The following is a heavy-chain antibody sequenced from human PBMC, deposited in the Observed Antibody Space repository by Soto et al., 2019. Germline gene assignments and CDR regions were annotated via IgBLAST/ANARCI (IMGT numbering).Heavy chain of an antibody. V-gene: IGHV4-34*02. CDR1: GESFSGYY. Sequence: QVQLQQWGAGLLKPSETLSLTCAVYGESFSGYYWTWIRQPPGKGLEWIGEINHSGSSNYNPSLTRRVSISIDTSENQFSLRLSSVTAADTAVYYCARGSIPARRVFGYWGQGTQVTVSS. CDR2: INHSGSS. CDR3: ARGSIPARRVFGY. J-gene: IGHJ4*02. D-gene: IGHD6-6*01.